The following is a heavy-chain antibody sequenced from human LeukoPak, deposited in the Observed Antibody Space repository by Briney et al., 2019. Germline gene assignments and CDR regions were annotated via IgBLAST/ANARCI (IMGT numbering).Heavy chain of an antibody. J-gene: IGHJ3*02. D-gene: IGHD3-3*01. Sequence: SETLSLTCTVSGGSISSSSYYWGWIRQPPGKGLEWIGRIYTSGSTNYNPSLKSRVTMSVDTSKNQFSLKLSSVTAADTAVYYCARASDFWSGYPDAFDIWGQGTMVTVSS. CDR3: ARASDFWSGYPDAFDI. V-gene: IGHV4-61*05. CDR2: IYTSGST. CDR1: GGSISSSSYY.